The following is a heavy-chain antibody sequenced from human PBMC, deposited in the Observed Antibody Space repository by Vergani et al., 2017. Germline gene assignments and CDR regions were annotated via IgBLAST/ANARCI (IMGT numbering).Heavy chain of an antibody. D-gene: IGHD3-10*01. CDR2: IYYSGST. V-gene: IGHV4-30-4*08. CDR3: ARGDGSGSYFYFDY. J-gene: IGHJ4*02. Sequence: QVQLQESGPGLVKPSQTLSLTCTVSGGSISSGDYYWSWIRQPPGKGLEWIGYIYYSGSTYHNPKLKSRVTISADTSKNQFSLKLGPVTAADMSVYYCARGDGSGSYFYFDYWGQGTLVTVSS. CDR1: GGSISSGDYY.